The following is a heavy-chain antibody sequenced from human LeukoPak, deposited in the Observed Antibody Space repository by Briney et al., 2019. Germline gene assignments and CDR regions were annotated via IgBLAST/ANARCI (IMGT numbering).Heavy chain of an antibody. CDR1: GGTFSSYT. Sequence: SVKVSCKASGGTFSSYTISWVRQAPGQGLEWMGRIIPILGIANYAQKFQGRVTITADKSTSTAYMELSSLRSEDTVVYYCARRAPQGAFDIWAQGTMVTVSS. J-gene: IGHJ3*02. V-gene: IGHV1-69*02. CDR3: ARRAPQGAFDI. CDR2: IIPILGIA.